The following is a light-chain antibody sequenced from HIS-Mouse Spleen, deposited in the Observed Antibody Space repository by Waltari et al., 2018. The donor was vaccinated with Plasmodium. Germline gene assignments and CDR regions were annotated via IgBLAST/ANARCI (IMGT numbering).Light chain of an antibody. CDR1: SGSIASNY. V-gene: IGLV6-57*02. J-gene: IGLJ3*02. CDR2: EDN. Sequence: NFMLTQPHSVSESPGKTVTISCTGSSGSIASNYVQWYQQRPGIAPTTVIYEDNQRPSGVPDRFSGSIDSSSNSASLTISGLKTEDESDYYCQSYDSSTWVFGGGTKLTVL. CDR3: QSYDSSTWV.